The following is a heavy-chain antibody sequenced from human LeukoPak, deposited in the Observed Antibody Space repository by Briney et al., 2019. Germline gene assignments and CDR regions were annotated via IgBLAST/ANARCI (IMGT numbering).Heavy chain of an antibody. D-gene: IGHD1-1*01. CDR1: GGSFSGYY. J-gene: IGHJ4*02. Sequence: PSETLSLTCAVYGGSFSGYYWSWIRQPQGKGLEWIGEINHSGSTNYNPSLKSRVTISVDTSKNQFSLKLSSVTAADTAVYYCARASTHSDYWGQGTLVTVSS. V-gene: IGHV4-34*01. CDR2: INHSGST. CDR3: ARASTHSDY.